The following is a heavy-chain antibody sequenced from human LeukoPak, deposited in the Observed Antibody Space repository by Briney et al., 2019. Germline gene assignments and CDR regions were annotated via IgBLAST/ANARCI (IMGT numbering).Heavy chain of an antibody. Sequence: ASVKVSCKASGYTFTGYYMHWVRQAPGQGLEWMGWMNPNSGNTGYAQKFQGRVTITRNTSISTAYMELSSLRSEDTAVYYCALAAHNRRYYYYMDVWGKGTTVTVSS. D-gene: IGHD6-13*01. CDR2: MNPNSGNT. CDR1: GYTFTGYY. CDR3: ALAAHNRRYYYYMDV. J-gene: IGHJ6*03. V-gene: IGHV1-8*03.